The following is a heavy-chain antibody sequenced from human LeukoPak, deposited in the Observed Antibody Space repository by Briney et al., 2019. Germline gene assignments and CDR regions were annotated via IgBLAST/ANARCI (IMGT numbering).Heavy chain of an antibody. Sequence: SETLSLTCTVSGGSISSSSYYWGWIRQPPGKGLEWIGSMYYSGSTYYNPSLKSRVTISVDTSKNQFSLKLSSVTAADTAVCYCAREEIAVPGTYYNWGQGALVTVSS. D-gene: IGHD6-19*01. CDR1: GGSISSSSYY. V-gene: IGHV4-39*07. CDR3: AREEIAVPGTYYN. CDR2: MYYSGST. J-gene: IGHJ4*02.